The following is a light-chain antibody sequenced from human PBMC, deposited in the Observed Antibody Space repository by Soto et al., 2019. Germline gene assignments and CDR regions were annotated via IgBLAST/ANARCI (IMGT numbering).Light chain of an antibody. CDR2: KAS. CDR1: QSISSW. J-gene: IGKJ1*01. Sequence: DIQMTHSPSTLSASVGDRVTITCRASQSISSWLAWYQQKPGKAPKLLIYKASNLESGVPSRFSGSGSGTEFTLTISSLQPDDFATYYCQQYSSYPWTFGQGTKVESK. CDR3: QQYSSYPWT. V-gene: IGKV1-5*03.